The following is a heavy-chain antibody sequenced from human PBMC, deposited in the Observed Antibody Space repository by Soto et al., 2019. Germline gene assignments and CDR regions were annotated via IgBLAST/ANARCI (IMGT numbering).Heavy chain of an antibody. Sequence: SETLSLTCAVSGGSISSGGYSWSWIRQPPGKGLEWIGYIYYSGSTYYNPSLKSRVTISVDRSKNQFSLKLSSVTAADTAVYYCTRGMTTVTTLDYWGQGTLVTVPQ. J-gene: IGHJ4*02. D-gene: IGHD4-17*01. CDR3: TRGMTTVTTLDY. CDR1: GGSISSGGYS. CDR2: IYYSGST. V-gene: IGHV4-30-2*01.